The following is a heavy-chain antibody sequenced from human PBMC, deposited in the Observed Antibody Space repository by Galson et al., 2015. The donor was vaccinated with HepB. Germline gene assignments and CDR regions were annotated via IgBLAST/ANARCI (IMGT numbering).Heavy chain of an antibody. CDR1: GFTFSSYA. CDR3: ARGEGRYCSSTSCYTKGSWFDP. Sequence: SLRLSCAASGFTFSSYAMHWVRQAPGKGLEYVSAISSNGGSTYYADSVKGRFTISRDNSKNTLYLQMNSLRAEDTAVYYCARGEGRYCSSTSCYTKGSWFDPWGQGTLVTVSS. J-gene: IGHJ5*02. V-gene: IGHV3-64*04. D-gene: IGHD2-2*02. CDR2: ISSNGGST.